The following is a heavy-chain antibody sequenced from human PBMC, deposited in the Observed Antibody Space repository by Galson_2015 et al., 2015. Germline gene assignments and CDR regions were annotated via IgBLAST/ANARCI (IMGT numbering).Heavy chain of an antibody. V-gene: IGHV3-23*01. CDR3: ATRTGPFDY. CDR2: INGGDDTT. D-gene: IGHD1-14*01. Sequence: SLRLSCAASGFIFSNYAMSWVRQAPGKGLEWVSTINGGDDTTYYADSVKGRFTISRDNSKNTLYLQVNSLRAEDTAVYYCATRTGPFDYWGQGTLVSVSS. J-gene: IGHJ4*02. CDR1: GFIFSNYA.